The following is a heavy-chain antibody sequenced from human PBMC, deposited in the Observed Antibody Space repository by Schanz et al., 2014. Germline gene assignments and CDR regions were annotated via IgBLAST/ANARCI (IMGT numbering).Heavy chain of an antibody. Sequence: EVQLLESGGGLVQPGGSLRLSCAASGFTFSGFWMTWVRQAPGKGLEWVANIKEDGSVKDYVDSVKGRFTISRDNAKNSLYLQMNSLRAEDTAVYYCARIGGSVFDYWAQGTLVTVSS. CDR2: IKEDGSVK. CDR1: GFTFSGFW. CDR3: ARIGGSVFDY. J-gene: IGHJ4*02. V-gene: IGHV3-7*03. D-gene: IGHD3-10*01.